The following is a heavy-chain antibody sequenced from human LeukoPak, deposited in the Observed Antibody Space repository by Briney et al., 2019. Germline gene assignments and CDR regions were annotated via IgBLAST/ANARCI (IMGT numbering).Heavy chain of an antibody. J-gene: IGHJ5*02. CDR3: ARDYGGSSGWFDP. CDR1: GYTFTTYA. V-gene: IGHV1-3*01. CDR2: INAGNGNT. Sequence: GASVKVSCKAYGYTFTTYAMHWVRQAPGQRLEWMGWINAGNGNTKYSQKFQARVTITRGTSASTAYMELSSLTSEDTAVYYCARDYGGSSGWFDPWGQGTLVTVSS. D-gene: IGHD4-23*01.